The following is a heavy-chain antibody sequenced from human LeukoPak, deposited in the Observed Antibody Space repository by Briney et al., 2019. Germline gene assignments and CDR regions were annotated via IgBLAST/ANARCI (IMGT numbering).Heavy chain of an antibody. V-gene: IGHV4-39*07. D-gene: IGHD3-3*01. CDR3: ARRALSISDGAFDI. CDR1: GGSISSSSYY. CDR2: IYYSGST. J-gene: IGHJ3*02. Sequence: SETLSLTCTVSGGSISSSSYYWGWIRQPPGKGLEWIGSIYYSGSTYYNPSLKSRVTISVDTSKNQFSLKLSSVTAADTAVYYCARRALSISDGAFDIWGQGTMVTVSS.